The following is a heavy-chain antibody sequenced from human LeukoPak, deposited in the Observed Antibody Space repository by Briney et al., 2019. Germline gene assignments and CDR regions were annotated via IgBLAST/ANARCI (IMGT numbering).Heavy chain of an antibody. CDR1: GFTFSSYW. D-gene: IGHD4-17*01. Sequence: GGSLRLSCAASGFTFSSYWMHWVRQAPGKGLVWVSRINSDGSSTSYADSVKGRFTISRDNAKNTLYLQMDSLRAEDTAVYYCARDDYGDYFGMDVWGQGTTVTVSS. J-gene: IGHJ6*02. V-gene: IGHV3-74*01. CDR3: ARDDYGDYFGMDV. CDR2: INSDGSST.